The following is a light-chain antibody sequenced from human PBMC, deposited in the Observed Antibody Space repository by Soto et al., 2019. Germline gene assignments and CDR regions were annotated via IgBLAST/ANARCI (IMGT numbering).Light chain of an antibody. V-gene: IGKV3-15*01. Sequence: EIVMTQSPATLSVSPGERATLSCRAIQYVSSNLAWYQQKPGQAPRLLMYGASTRATGIPARFSGSGSGTEFTLTISSLQSEDFALYYCQQYNHWPAWTFGQGTKVEIK. J-gene: IGKJ1*01. CDR2: GAS. CDR1: QYVSSN. CDR3: QQYNHWPAWT.